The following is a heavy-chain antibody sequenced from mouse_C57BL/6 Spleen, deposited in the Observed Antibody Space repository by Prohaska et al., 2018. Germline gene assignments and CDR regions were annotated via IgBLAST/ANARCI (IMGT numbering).Heavy chain of an antibody. V-gene: IGHV11-2*01. J-gene: IGHJ1*03. CDR1: GFW. D-gene: IGHD2-5*01. Sequence: GFWMSWVRQTPGKTLEWIGDINSDGSAINYAPSIKDRFTIFRDNDKSTLYLQMSNVRSEDTDTYFCMRYSNDWYLDVWGTGTTVTVSS. CDR2: INSDGSAI. CDR3: MRYSNDWYLDV.